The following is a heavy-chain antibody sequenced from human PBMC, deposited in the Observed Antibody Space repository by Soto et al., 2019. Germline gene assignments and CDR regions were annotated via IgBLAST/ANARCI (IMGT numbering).Heavy chain of an antibody. D-gene: IGHD4-4*01. Sequence: EVQLVESGGGLVQPGGSLRLSCAASGFTFSSYWMHWVRQAPGKGLVWVSRINSDGSSRSYADSVKGRFTISRDNAKNTLYLQMNRLRAEDTAVYYCARDLHPKNYYYYGMDVWGQGTTVTVSS. CDR3: ARDLHPKNYYYYGMDV. CDR1: GFTFSSYW. V-gene: IGHV3-74*01. CDR2: INSDGSSR. J-gene: IGHJ6*02.